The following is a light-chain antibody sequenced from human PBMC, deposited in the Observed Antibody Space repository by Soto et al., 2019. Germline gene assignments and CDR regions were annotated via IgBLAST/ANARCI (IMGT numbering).Light chain of an antibody. V-gene: IGKV1-27*01. CDR3: QQYTNVPA. Sequence: DIQMTQSPSSLSASVGDRVTITCRASQGISNYLAWYQQIPGEVPKLLISAASTLQSGVPSRFSGSGCGTHFPLTISGLQPEDVATYYCQQYTNVPAFGGGTKVEIK. CDR2: AAS. J-gene: IGKJ4*01. CDR1: QGISNY.